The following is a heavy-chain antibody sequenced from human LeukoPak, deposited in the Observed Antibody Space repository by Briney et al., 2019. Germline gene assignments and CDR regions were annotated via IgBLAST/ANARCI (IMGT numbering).Heavy chain of an antibody. CDR3: ARARYYDFWSGYYYFDY. D-gene: IGHD3-3*01. CDR2: INPNSGGT. J-gene: IGHJ4*02. CDR1: GYTFTGYY. V-gene: IGHV1-2*02. Sequence: ASVKVSCKASGYTFTGYYMHWVRQAPGQGLEWMGWINPNSGGTNYAQKFQGRVTMTRDTSISTAYMELSRLRSGDTAVYYCARARYYDFWSGYYYFDYWGQGTLVTVSS.